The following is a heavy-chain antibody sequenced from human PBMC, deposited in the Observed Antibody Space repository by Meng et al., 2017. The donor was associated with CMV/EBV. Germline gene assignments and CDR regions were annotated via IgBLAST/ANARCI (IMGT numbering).Heavy chain of an antibody. CDR1: GFTFNDHY. J-gene: IGHJ4*02. CDR3: ARDSRNYYFDY. V-gene: IGHV3-72*01. D-gene: IGHD4-11*01. CDR2: MRNKANGYST. Sequence: CATSGFTFNDHYVDWFRQAPGRGLEWVCRMRNKANGYSTEYAPSVKGRFTISRDDSKNSLYLQMNSLKTEDTAMYYCARDSRNYYFDYWGQGTLVTVSS.